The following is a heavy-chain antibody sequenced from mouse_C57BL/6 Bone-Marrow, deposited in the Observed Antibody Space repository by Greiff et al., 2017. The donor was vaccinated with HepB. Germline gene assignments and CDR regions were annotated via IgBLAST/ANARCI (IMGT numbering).Heavy chain of an antibody. V-gene: IGHV1-50*01. J-gene: IGHJ3*01. CDR3: ARERGYGSSSFAY. CDR2: IDPSDSYT. CDR1: GYTFTSYW. D-gene: IGHD1-1*01. Sequence: QVQLQQPGAELVKPGASAKLSCKASGYTFTSYWMQWVKQRPGQGLEWIGEIDPSDSYTNYNQKFKGKATLTVDTSSSTAYMQLSSLTSEDSAVYYCARERGYGSSSFAYWGQGTLVTVSA.